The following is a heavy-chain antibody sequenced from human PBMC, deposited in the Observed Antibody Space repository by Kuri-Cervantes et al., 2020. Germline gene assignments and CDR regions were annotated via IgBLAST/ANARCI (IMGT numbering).Heavy chain of an antibody. CDR1: GYSISSGYY. V-gene: IGHV4-38-2*01. J-gene: IGHJ6*03. D-gene: IGHD3-22*01. CDR2: IYYSGST. CDR3: ARGRSPVPLIVVVKAYYYYMDV. Sequence: SETMSLTCAVSGYSISSGYYWCWIRQPTGKGLEWIGIIYYSGSTYYNPSLKSRVTIPVDTSKNQFSLKLSSVTAADAAVYYCARGRSPVPLIVVVKAYYYYMDVWGKGTTVTVSS.